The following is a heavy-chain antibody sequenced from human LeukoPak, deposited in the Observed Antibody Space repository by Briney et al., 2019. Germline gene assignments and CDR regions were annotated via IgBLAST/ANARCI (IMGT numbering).Heavy chain of an antibody. CDR2: IKSKSAGGTT. CDR1: GFTFSDAW. D-gene: IGHD3-16*01. CDR3: TPALTCEPTTESDY. Sequence: GGSLRLSCAASGFTFSDAWMSWVRQAPGKGLERGGRIKSKSAGGTTDYAAPVKGRFTISRDDSKSTLYLQMNSLKAEDTAVYYCTPALTCEPTTESDYWGQGTLVTVSS. V-gene: IGHV3-15*01. J-gene: IGHJ4*02.